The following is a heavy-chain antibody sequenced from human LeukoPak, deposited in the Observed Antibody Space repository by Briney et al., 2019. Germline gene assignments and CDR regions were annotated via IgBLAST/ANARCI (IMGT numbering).Heavy chain of an antibody. CDR2: ISRDGGRT. CDR1: GFTFDDYG. CDR3: VKDSNYDFWSGYYKGFDN. Sequence: PGGSLRLSCAASGSTSGFTFDDYGMNWVRQVPGKGLEWVSGISRDGGRTGYADSVQGRFTISRDNSRNSLHLQMNSLRVEDTAFYYCVKDSNYDFWSGYYKGFDNWGQGTLVTVSS. D-gene: IGHD3-3*01. J-gene: IGHJ4*02. V-gene: IGHV3-20*04.